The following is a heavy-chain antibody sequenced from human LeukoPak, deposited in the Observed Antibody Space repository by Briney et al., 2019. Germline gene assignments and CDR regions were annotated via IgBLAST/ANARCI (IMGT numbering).Heavy chain of an antibody. Sequence: GRSLRLSCAASRFTFSSYGMHWVRQAPCKGLEWVAVIWYDGSNKYYADSVKGRFTISRDNSKNTLYLQMNSLRAEDTAVYYCATCGGDCYKYFQHWGQGTLVTVSS. V-gene: IGHV3-33*01. CDR3: ATCGGDCYKYFQH. D-gene: IGHD2-21*02. J-gene: IGHJ1*01. CDR1: RFTFSSYG. CDR2: IWYDGSNK.